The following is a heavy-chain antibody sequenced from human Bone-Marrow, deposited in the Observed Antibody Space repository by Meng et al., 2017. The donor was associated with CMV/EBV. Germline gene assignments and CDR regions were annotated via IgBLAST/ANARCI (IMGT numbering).Heavy chain of an antibody. V-gene: IGHV1-2*02. CDR1: GYTFTGYY. D-gene: IGHD3-10*01. Sequence: ASVKVSCKASGYTFTGYYMHWVRQAPGQGLEWMGWINPNSGGTNYAQKFQGRVTMTRDTSISTAYMELSRLRSDDTAVYYCARAQLGITMIRGVTPYFDYWGQGTLVTGSS. CDR2: INPNSGGT. CDR3: ARAQLGITMIRGVTPYFDY. J-gene: IGHJ4*02.